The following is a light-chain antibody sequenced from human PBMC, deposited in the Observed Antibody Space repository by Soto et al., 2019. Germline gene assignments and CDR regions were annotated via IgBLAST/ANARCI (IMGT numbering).Light chain of an antibody. CDR2: EVS. CDR1: SSDVGGYNY. V-gene: IGLV2-14*01. CDR3: ATWDDDLSAAV. J-gene: IGLJ7*01. Sequence: QSALTQPASVSGSPGQSITISCTGTSSDVGGYNYVSWYQHHPGKAPKLMIYEVSNRPSGVSNRFSGSKSGNTASLTISGLQAEDEADYYCATWDDDLSAAVFGGGTQLTVL.